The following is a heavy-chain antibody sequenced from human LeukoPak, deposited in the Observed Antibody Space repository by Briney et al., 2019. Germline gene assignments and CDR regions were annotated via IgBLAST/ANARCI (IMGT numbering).Heavy chain of an antibody. V-gene: IGHV3-9*01. J-gene: IGHJ6*03. Sequence: GGSLRLSCAASGFSFDDDTMHWVRQGPGKGLEWVSGISWNSGTIGYADSVKGRFTISRDNAKDSLYLQMNSLRPEDTALYYCAKDPYMDVWGKGATVTVSS. CDR1: GFSFDDDT. CDR3: AKDPYMDV. CDR2: ISWNSGTI.